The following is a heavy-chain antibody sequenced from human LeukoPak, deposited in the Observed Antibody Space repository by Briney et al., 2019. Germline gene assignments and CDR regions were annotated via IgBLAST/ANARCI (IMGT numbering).Heavy chain of an antibody. D-gene: IGHD3-3*01. CDR1: GGSISSYY. Sequence: SETASLTCTVSGGSISSYYWSWIRQPAGKGLEWIGRIYTSGSTNYNPSLKSRVTMSVDTSKNQFSLKLSSVTAADTAVYYCARVQDDFWSGRNYYYYYMDVWGKGTTVTVSS. CDR3: ARVQDDFWSGRNYYYYYMDV. CDR2: IYTSGST. V-gene: IGHV4-4*07. J-gene: IGHJ6*03.